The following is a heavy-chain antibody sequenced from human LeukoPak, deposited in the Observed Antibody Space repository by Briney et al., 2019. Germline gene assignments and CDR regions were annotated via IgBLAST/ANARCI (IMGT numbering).Heavy chain of an antibody. D-gene: IGHD3-9*01. CDR2: IYTSGRI. Sequence: PSETLSLTCAVYGGSFSGYYWSWIRQPAGKGLEWVGRIYTSGRINYNPSLKSRVTMSVDTSKNQFSLKLSSVTAADTAVYYCARDESILTGYYSDYWGQGTLVTVSS. CDR3: ARDESILTGYYSDY. CDR1: GGSFSGYY. V-gene: IGHV4-4*07. J-gene: IGHJ4*02.